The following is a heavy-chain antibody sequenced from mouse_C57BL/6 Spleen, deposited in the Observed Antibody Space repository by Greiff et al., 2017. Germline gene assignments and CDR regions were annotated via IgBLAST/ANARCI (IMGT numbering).Heavy chain of an antibody. CDR3: ARGSYYGSSYYYAMDY. Sequence: EVQLVESGPELVKPGASVKISCKASGYSFTDYNMNWVKQSNGKSLEWIGVINPNYGTTSYNQKFKGKATLTVDQSSSTAYMQLNSLTSEDSAVYYCARGSYYGSSYYYAMDYWGQGTSVTVSS. D-gene: IGHD1-1*01. CDR1: GYSFTDYN. J-gene: IGHJ4*01. V-gene: IGHV1-39*01. CDR2: INPNYGTT.